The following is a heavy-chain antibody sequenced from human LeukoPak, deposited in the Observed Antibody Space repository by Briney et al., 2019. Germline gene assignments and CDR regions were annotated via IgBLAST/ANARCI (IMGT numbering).Heavy chain of an antibody. J-gene: IGHJ5*02. CDR2: IYYSGST. CDR1: GGSISSSSYY. V-gene: IGHV4-39*01. Sequence: SETLSLTCTVSGGSISSSSYYWGWIRQPPGKGLEWIGSIYYSGSTYYNPSLKSRVTISVDTSKNQFSLKLSSVTAADTAVYYCARPSITMVRGFDPWGQGALVTVSS. D-gene: IGHD3-10*01. CDR3: ARPSITMVRGFDP.